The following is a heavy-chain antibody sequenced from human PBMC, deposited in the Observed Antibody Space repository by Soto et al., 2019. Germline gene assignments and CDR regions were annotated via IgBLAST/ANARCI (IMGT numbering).Heavy chain of an antibody. D-gene: IGHD3-16*01. CDR1: AFAFSTYA. V-gene: IGHV3-23*01. CDR2: INHVGDSS. CDR3: AKSSDGYPYYFDY. J-gene: IGHJ4*02. Sequence: VQLLESGGGLVQPGGSLRLSCAASAFAFSTYAMTWVRQSPGKGLEWVSTINHVGDSSYYTDSVKGRFTISRDNSKNTLYLQMNSLRAEDTAVYYCAKSSDGYPYYFDYWGQGALVTVSS.